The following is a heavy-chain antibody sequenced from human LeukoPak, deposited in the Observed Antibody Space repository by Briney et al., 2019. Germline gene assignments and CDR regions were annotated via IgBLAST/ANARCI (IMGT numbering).Heavy chain of an antibody. D-gene: IGHD2-2*01. J-gene: IGHJ4*02. Sequence: PGGSLRLSCAASGFTFSSYTMNWVRQAPGKGLEWVSAISGSAGRTYYADSVKGRFTISRDNSKNTLYLQMNSLRAEDTAVYYCAKVGGFRGGGGSCYECYFDYWGQGTLVTVSS. CDR1: GFTFSSYT. CDR2: ISGSAGRT. V-gene: IGHV3-23*01. CDR3: AKVGGFRGGGGSCYECYFDY.